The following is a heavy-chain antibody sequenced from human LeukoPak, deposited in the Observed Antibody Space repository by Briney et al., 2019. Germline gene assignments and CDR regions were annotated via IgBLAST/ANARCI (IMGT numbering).Heavy chain of an antibody. CDR2: IYSSGST. CDR3: ARTKRTPATDYFGY. J-gene: IGHJ4*02. D-gene: IGHD4-23*01. Sequence: SETLSLTCSVSGGSISSYYWSWIRQPPGKGLEWIGYIYSSGSTTYNPSLQSRVTMSVDTSKNQFSLTVTSVTAADTAVYYCARTKRTPATDYFGYWGQGTLVTVSS. CDR1: GGSISSYY. V-gene: IGHV4-4*09.